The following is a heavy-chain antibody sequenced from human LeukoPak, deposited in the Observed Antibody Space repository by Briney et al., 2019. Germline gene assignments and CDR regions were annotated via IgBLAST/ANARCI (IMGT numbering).Heavy chain of an antibody. V-gene: IGHV3-74*01. CDR1: GFTFSSYW. CDR3: AKDHPGSYYYDSSGYHQH. Sequence: GGSLRLSCAASGFTFSSYWMHWVRQAPGKGLVWVSRINSDGSTTRYADSVKGRFTITRDNAKNTLYLQMNSLRAEDTAVYYCAKDHPGSYYYDSSGYHQHWGQGTLVTVSS. D-gene: IGHD3-22*01. CDR2: INSDGSTT. J-gene: IGHJ1*01.